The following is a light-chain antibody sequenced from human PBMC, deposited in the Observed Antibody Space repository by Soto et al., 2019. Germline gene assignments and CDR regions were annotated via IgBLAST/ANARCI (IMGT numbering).Light chain of an antibody. V-gene: IGLV4-69*01. CDR2: INYDGTH. J-gene: IGLJ3*02. CDR1: SGYSTNA. CDR3: QSLGTGIQV. Sequence: QAVVTQSPSASASLGASVKLTCTLSSGYSTNAIAWHQQQSEKGHRFLMKINYDGTHSKGDGFFDRFSGSSSGAERHLSISSLQSEDEADYYCQSLGTGIQVFGGGTKVTVL.